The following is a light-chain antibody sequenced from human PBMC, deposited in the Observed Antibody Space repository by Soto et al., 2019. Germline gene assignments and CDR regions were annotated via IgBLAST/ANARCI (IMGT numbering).Light chain of an antibody. CDR3: AAWDDSLNGVV. CDR1: SSNIGSNT. J-gene: IGLJ2*01. CDR2: SNN. V-gene: IGLV1-44*01. Sequence: QSVLTQPPSASGTPGQRVTISCSGSSSNIGSNTVNWYQQLPGTAPKVLIYSNNQRPSGVPDRFSGSKSGTSGSLAISGLQSEDEADYYCAAWDDSLNGVVFGGGTKLTVL.